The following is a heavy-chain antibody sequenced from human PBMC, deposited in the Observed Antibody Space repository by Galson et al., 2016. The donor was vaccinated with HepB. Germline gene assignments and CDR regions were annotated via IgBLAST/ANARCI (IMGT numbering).Heavy chain of an antibody. Sequence: SLRLSCAADGFVFSNFGLSWVRQAPGQPVEWVASTSTTRTTSYSGAVQGRFTISRDNSNNTLYLQMNGLRAEDTAVYYCAKERLVRRIFDHWGQGTLLTVSS. J-gene: IGHJ4*02. D-gene: IGHD1-1*01. CDR2: TSTTRTT. CDR3: AKERLVRRIFDH. CDR1: GFVFSNFG. V-gene: IGHV3-23*01.